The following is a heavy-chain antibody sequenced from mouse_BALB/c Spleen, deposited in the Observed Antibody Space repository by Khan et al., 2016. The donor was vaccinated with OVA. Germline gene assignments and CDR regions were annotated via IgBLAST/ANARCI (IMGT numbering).Heavy chain of an antibody. CDR1: GYTFTSYV. Sequence: VQLQQSGPELVKPGALVKMSCKASGYTFTSYVMHWVKQKPGLGLEWIGYIYPFNDDTKYNEKFKGKATLTSDKSSSTAYMELSSLTSEDSAVYYCAPVGNYYVSFAYWGQGTLVTVSA. V-gene: IGHV1S136*01. CDR2: IYPFNDDT. D-gene: IGHD1-1*01. J-gene: IGHJ3*01. CDR3: APVGNYYVSFAY.